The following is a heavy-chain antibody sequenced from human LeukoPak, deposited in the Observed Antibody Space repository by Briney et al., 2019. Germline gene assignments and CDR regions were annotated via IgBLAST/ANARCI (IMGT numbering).Heavy chain of an antibody. Sequence: SKTLSLTCTVSGGSISSYYWSWIRQPPGKGLEWIGYISYSGSTNYNPSLKSRVTISVDTSKNQFSLKLSSVTAADTAVYYCARGIVVVPAAQITYYFDYWGQGTLVTVSS. V-gene: IGHV4-59*01. CDR1: GGSISSYY. D-gene: IGHD2-2*01. CDR3: ARGIVVVPAAQITYYFDY. CDR2: ISYSGST. J-gene: IGHJ4*02.